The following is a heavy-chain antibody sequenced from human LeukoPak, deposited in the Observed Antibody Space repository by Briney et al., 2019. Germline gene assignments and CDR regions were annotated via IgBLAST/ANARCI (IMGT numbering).Heavy chain of an antibody. J-gene: IGHJ6*03. CDR2: INPNSGGT. V-gene: IGHV1-2*02. D-gene: IGHD3-9*01. CDR1: GYTFTGYY. CDR3: ARDGERGYDILTGYPFPHDYYYYMDV. Sequence: GASVKVSCKASGYTFTGYYMHWVRQAPGQGLEWMGWINPNSGGTNYAQKFQGRVTMTRDTSISTAYMELSRLRSDDTAVYYCARDGERGYDILTGYPFPHDYYYYMDVWGKGTTVTVSS.